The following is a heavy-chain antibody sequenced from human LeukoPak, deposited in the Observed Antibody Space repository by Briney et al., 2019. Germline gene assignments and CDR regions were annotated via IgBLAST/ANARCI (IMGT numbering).Heavy chain of an antibody. Sequence: GGSLRLSCAASGFTFSSYSMNWVRQAPGKGLEWVSSISSSSSYIYYADSVKGRFTISRDNAKNSLYLQMNSLRDEDTAVYYCARDHYYGSGSYYLFDYWGQGTLVTVSS. CDR1: GFTFSSYS. V-gene: IGHV3-21*01. J-gene: IGHJ4*02. CDR3: ARDHYYGSGSYYLFDY. CDR2: ISSSSSYI. D-gene: IGHD3-10*01.